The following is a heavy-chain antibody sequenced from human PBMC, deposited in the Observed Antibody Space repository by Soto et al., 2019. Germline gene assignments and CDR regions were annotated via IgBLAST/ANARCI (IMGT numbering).Heavy chain of an antibody. V-gene: IGHV1-69*13. CDR2: IIPIFGTA. CDR3: ATTPYYCISTSCYGPSSP. CDR1: GGTFSSYA. J-gene: IGHJ5*02. Sequence: SVKVSCKASGGTFSSYAISWVRQAPGQGLEWMGGIIPIFGTANYAQKFQGRVTITADESTSTAYMELSSLRSEDTAVYYCATTPYYCISTSCYGPSSPWGQGTLVTVSS. D-gene: IGHD2-2*01.